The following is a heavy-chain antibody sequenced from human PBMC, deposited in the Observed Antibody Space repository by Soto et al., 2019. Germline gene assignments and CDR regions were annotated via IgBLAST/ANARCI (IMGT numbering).Heavy chain of an antibody. CDR3: AKATLRVVHPLVFDC. V-gene: IGHV3-23*01. CDR2: INWRSGGAT. CDR1: GFTFDNYA. D-gene: IGHD3-3*01. J-gene: IGHJ4*02. Sequence: GGSLRLSCAASGFTFDNYAMHWVRQAPGKGLEWVSGINWRSGGATYFADSVKGRFVISRDNSKNTLYLQMNSLRAEDTAIYYCAKATLRVVHPLVFDCWGQGSLVTVSS.